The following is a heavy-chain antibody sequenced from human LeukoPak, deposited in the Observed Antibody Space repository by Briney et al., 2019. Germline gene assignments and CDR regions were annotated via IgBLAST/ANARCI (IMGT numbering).Heavy chain of an antibody. V-gene: IGHV3-23*01. CDR1: GFTFSSFV. CDR3: AKVSCTGGTCSSFDY. D-gene: IGHD2-8*02. CDR2: ISGSGVYK. J-gene: IGHJ4*02. Sequence: GGSLRLSCAASGFTFSSFVMSWVRQAPGKGLEWVSSISGSGVYKYYTDSVKGRFTISRDNSKNTLYVQMNSPRAEDTAVYYCAKVSCTGGTCSSFDYWGQGTLATVSS.